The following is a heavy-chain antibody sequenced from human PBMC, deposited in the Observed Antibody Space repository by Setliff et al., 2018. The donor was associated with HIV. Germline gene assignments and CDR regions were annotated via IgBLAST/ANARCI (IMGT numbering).Heavy chain of an antibody. V-gene: IGHV3-74*01. CDR2: INSDGSST. D-gene: IGHD6-13*01. J-gene: IGHJ4*02. CDR3: ARGGSNSWSPFDY. Sequence: GGSLRLSCAASGFTFSGYWMHWVRQAPGKGLVWVSRINSDGSSTTCADSVKGRFTISRDNAKNTLYLKMNSLRAEDTAVYYCARGGSNSWSPFDYWGQGTLVTVSS. CDR1: GFTFSGYW.